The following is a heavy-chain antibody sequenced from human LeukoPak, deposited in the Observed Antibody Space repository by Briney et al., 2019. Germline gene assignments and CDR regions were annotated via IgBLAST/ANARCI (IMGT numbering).Heavy chain of an antibody. D-gene: IGHD3-22*01. CDR1: GGSISSYY. CDR2: IYYSGST. Sequence: SETLSLTCTVSGGSISSYYWSRIRQPPGKGLEWIGHIYYSGSTNYNPSLKSRVTISVDTSKNQFSLKLSSVTAADTAVYYCARDRAEYYDSSGYDAFDIWGQGTMVTVSS. CDR3: ARDRAEYYDSSGYDAFDI. V-gene: IGHV4-59*01. J-gene: IGHJ3*02.